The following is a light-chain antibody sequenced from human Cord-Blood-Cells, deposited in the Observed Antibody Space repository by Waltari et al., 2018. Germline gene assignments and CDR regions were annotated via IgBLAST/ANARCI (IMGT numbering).Light chain of an antibody. CDR1: SSAVGSYNF. CDR3: CSYAGSSTYV. J-gene: IGLJ1*01. CDR2: EGS. V-gene: IGLV2-23*01. Sequence: QYALTQPAPVSGSPGQSITISCTGPSSAVGSYNFVSWYQQHPGKAPKLMIYEGSKRPSGVSNRFSGSKSGNTASLTISGLQAEDEADYYCCSYAGSSTYVFGTGTKVTVL.